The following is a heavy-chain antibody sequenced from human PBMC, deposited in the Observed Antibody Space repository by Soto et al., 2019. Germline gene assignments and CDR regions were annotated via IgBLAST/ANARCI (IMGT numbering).Heavy chain of an antibody. D-gene: IGHD2-15*01. J-gene: IGHJ6*02. V-gene: IGHV4-59*08. Sequence: TSETLSLTCTVSGGSISSYYWSWIRQPPGKGLEWIGYIYYSGSTYYNPSLKSRVAISVDTSKNQFSLKLASVTAADTAVYYCARWVVAARYSYGLDVWGQGTTVTVSS. CDR3: ARWVVAARYSYGLDV. CDR2: IYYSGST. CDR1: GGSISSYY.